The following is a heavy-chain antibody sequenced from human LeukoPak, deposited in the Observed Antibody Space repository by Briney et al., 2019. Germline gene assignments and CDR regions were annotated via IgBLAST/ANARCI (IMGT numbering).Heavy chain of an antibody. CDR1: GYTFTTYD. CDR2: MNPNSGNT. D-gene: IGHD3-10*01. V-gene: IGHV1-8*01. J-gene: IGHJ4*02. CDR3: ARANYYGSGKKDLDY. Sequence: ASVKVSCKASGYTFTTYDINWVRQATGQGLEWMGWMNPNSGNTGYAQKFQGRVTMTRNTSMSTAYMELNSLRSEDTAMYYCARANYYGSGKKDLDYWGQGTLVTVSS.